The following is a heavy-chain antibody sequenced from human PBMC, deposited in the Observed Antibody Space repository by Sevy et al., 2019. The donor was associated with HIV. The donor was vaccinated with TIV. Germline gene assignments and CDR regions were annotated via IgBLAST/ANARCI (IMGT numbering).Heavy chain of an antibody. D-gene: IGHD5-18*01. V-gene: IGHV1-2*02. Sequence: ASVKVSCKASGYTFTGQYIHWVRQAPGQGLEWMGWINPNSGDTNYAQEFQGRATITRDTSIRTAYMELSGLKSDDTAVYYCSRDRRLRGYSYGCFDYWGQGTLVTVSS. CDR3: SRDRRLRGYSYGCFDY. CDR1: GYTFTGQY. J-gene: IGHJ4*02. CDR2: INPNSGDT.